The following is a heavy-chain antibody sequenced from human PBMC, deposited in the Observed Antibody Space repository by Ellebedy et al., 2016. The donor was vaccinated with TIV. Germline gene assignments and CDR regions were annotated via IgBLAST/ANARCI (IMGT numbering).Heavy chain of an antibody. CDR1: GYSTSSVYY. CDR3: ARDPYSYGSGSYYNPV. D-gene: IGHD3-10*01. Sequence: SETLSLTXTVSGYSTSSVYYWGWIRQPPGKGLEWIGSIYHSGSTYYNPSLKSRVTISGDTSKNQFSLKLSSVTAADTAVYYCARDPYSYGSGSYYNPVWGQGTLVTVSS. CDR2: IYHSGST. V-gene: IGHV4-38-2*02. J-gene: IGHJ4*02.